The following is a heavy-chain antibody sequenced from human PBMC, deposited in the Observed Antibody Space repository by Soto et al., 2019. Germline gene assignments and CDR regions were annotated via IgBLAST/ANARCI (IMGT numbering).Heavy chain of an antibody. CDR2: IGSKGETYAT. CDR1: GFTFGASA. V-gene: IGHV3-73*01. J-gene: IGHJ6*02. CDR3: TTLSITIFGVVLMDV. D-gene: IGHD3-3*01. Sequence: GGSLRLSCAASGFTFGASALQWVRQASGKGLEWLGRIGSKGETYATTYAASVKGRFTISRDDSKNTLYLQMNSLKTEDTAVYYCTTLSITIFGVVLMDVWGQGTTVTVS.